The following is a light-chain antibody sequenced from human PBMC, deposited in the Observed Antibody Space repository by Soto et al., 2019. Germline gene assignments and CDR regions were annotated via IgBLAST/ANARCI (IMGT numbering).Light chain of an antibody. CDR1: PSVSSR. J-gene: IGKJ1*01. V-gene: IGKV3-15*01. CDR3: QHYNSYPRT. Sequence: VMTQSPGTRSLSRGERANISRRASPSVSSRLAWYHKKSGQAPRLLIFGASTRATGIPARFSGIASGTEFNLTITRLQTDDFATYECQHYNSYPRTFGQGTKVDIK. CDR2: GAS.